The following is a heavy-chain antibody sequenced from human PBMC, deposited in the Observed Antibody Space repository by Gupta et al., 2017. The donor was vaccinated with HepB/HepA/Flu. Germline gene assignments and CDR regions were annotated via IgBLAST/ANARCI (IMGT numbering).Heavy chain of an antibody. V-gene: IGHV1-2*02. CDR1: GYPFTGYY. D-gene: IGHD1-1*01. Sequence: QVQLVQSGAEVREPGASVKVSCKASGYPFTGYYINWVRQAPGQGLEWMGWINPNSGGTDLAQKFQGRVTMTRDTSISTAYMELSRLRSDDTAVYYCATFGGAATTGTTGMDYWGQGTLVTVSS. CDR2: INPNSGGT. CDR3: ATFGGAATTGTTGMDY. J-gene: IGHJ4*02.